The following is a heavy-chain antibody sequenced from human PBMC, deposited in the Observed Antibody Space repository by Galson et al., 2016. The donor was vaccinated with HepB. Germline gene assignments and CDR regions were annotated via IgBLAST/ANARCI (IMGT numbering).Heavy chain of an antibody. CDR2: IKSKTAVGTT. D-gene: IGHD2-21*01. CDR1: GFNFADAW. J-gene: IGHJ4*02. CDR3: VTRGGENN. Sequence: SLRLSCAASGFNFADAWMNWVRQAPGKGLELVARIKSKTAVGTTDYAAPVKSRFTISREDSKKTLYLQMSSLKTEDTAIYYCVTRGGENNWGRGTLVNVSS. V-gene: IGHV3-15*01.